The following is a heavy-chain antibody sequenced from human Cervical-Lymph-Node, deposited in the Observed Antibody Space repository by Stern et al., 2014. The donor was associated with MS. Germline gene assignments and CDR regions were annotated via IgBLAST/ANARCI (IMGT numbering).Heavy chain of an antibody. Sequence: VQLVESGGGVVQPGRSLRLSCEASGFTFSSYGMHWVRQAPGKGLEWVAVISYDGSNKYYADSVKGRFTISRDNSKNTLYLQMNSLRAEDTAVYYCAKERDLYGGYFDYWGQGTLVTVSS. CDR3: AKERDLYGGYFDY. J-gene: IGHJ4*02. D-gene: IGHD4-23*01. CDR1: GFTFSSYG. CDR2: ISYDGSNK. V-gene: IGHV3-30*18.